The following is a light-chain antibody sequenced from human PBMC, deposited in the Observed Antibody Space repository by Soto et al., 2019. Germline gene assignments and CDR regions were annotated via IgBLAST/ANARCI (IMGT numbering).Light chain of an antibody. CDR3: SKERANAYVV. V-gene: IGLV2-23*02. Sequence: QSVLTQPASVSGSPGQSITISCTGTSSDVGSYNLVSWYQQHPGKTPKLIIYEVSKRPSGVSNRFSGSDSGSTASLTISGLQAEDEADYYCSKERANAYVVFGGGTKVTVL. CDR1: SSDVGSYNL. CDR2: EVS. J-gene: IGLJ2*01.